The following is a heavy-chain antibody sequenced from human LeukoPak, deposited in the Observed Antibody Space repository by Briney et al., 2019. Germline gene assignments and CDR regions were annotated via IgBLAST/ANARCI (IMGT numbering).Heavy chain of an antibody. CDR3: AKDHTWQQLALLDY. J-gene: IGHJ4*02. D-gene: IGHD6-13*01. Sequence: GGSLRLSCAASGFTFDDYAMHWVRQAPGKGLEWVSGISWNSGSIGYADSVKGRFTISRDNAKNSLYLQMNSLRAEDTALYYCAKDHTWQQLALLDYWGQGTLVTVSS. CDR2: ISWNSGSI. V-gene: IGHV3-9*01. CDR1: GFTFDDYA.